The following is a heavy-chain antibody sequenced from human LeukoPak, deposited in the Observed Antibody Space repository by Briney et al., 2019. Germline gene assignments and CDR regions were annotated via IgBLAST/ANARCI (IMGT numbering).Heavy chain of an antibody. CDR3: ARRPLPVYYGSGSDFDY. V-gene: IGHV4-39*07. D-gene: IGHD3-10*01. CDR1: GGSISSSSYY. CDR2: IYYSGST. J-gene: IGHJ4*02. Sequence: SETLSLTCTVSGGSISSSSYYWGWIRQPPGKGLEWIGSIYYSGSTYYNPSLKSRVTISVDTSKNQFSLKLSSVTAADTAVYYCARRPLPVYYGSGSDFDYWGQGTLVTVSS.